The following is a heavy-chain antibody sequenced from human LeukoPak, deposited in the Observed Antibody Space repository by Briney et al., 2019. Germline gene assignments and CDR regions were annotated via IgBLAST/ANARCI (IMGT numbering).Heavy chain of an antibody. D-gene: IGHD6-13*01. V-gene: IGHV4-39*01. J-gene: IGHJ4*02. CDR1: GGSVSSSGYY. Sequence: NPSETLSLTCTVSGGSVSSSGYYWGWIRQPPGKGLAWIGSIYYSGSTYYNPSLKSRVSISVDTSKNQFSLNLTSVTAADTAVYFCAGPGIAATGAFDCWGQGTLVTVSS. CDR2: IYYSGST. CDR3: AGPGIAATGAFDC.